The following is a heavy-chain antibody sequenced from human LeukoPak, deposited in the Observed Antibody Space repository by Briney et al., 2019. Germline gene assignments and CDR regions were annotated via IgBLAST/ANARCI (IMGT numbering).Heavy chain of an antibody. V-gene: IGHV4-39*01. CDR2: IYYSGST. Sequence: SETLSLTCTVSGGSISSSSYYWGWIRQPPGKGLEWIGSIYYSGSTYYKPSLKSRVTISVDTSKNQFSLKLSSVTAADTAVYYCKVADTSTVDYWGQGTLVTVSS. CDR1: GGSISSSSYY. D-gene: IGHD6-19*01. J-gene: IGHJ4*02. CDR3: KVADTSTVDY.